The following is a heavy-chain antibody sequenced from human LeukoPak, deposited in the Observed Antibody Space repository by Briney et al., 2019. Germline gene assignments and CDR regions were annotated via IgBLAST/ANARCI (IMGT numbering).Heavy chain of an antibody. CDR1: GFTFSSYG. CDR3: ASDYGDFDLH. D-gene: IGHD4-17*01. Sequence: PGMSLRLSCAASGFTFSSYGMHWVRQAPGKGLEWVAVTSFDGSNTHYADSVKGRFTVSRDNSKNTLYLQMNSLRAEDTAVYYCASDYGDFDLHWGQGALVTVSS. J-gene: IGHJ4*02. CDR2: TSFDGSNT. V-gene: IGHV3-30*03.